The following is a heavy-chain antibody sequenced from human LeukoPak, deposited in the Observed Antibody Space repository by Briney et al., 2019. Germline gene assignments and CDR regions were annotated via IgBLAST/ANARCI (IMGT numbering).Heavy chain of an antibody. D-gene: IGHD5-18*01. CDR1: GGTFSSYA. CDR3: ARGFQLIDPDAFDI. J-gene: IGHJ3*02. V-gene: IGHV1-18*01. Sequence: GASVKVSCKASGGTFSSYAISWVRQAPGQGLEWMGWISAYNGNTNYAQKLQGRVTMTTDTSTSTAYMELRSLRSDDTAVYYCARGFQLIDPDAFDIWGQGTMVTVSS. CDR2: ISAYNGNT.